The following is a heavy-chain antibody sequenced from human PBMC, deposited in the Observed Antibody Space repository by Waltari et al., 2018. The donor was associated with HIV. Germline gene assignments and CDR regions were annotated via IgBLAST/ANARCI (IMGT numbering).Heavy chain of an antibody. J-gene: IGHJ3*02. V-gene: IGHV1-3*01. CDR3: ARDKPQTQILGVITGAFDI. D-gene: IGHD1-26*01. Sequence: QVPLVQSGAAVKKPGASAKVSCTASGATFTTAALHRVRQAPGQRPEWMGWINPDNGYTGYSQKFQGRVTITTDTSARTAYMELSSLRSEDTAVYYCARDKPQTQILGVITGAFDIWGQGTEVTVSS. CDR2: INPDNGYT. CDR1: GATFTTAA.